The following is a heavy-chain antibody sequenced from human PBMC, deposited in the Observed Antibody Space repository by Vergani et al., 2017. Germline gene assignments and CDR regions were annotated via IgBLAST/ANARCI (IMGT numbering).Heavy chain of an antibody. CDR1: GFTVSSNY. D-gene: IGHD5-24*01. CDR2: IYSGGST. Sequence: EVQLVESGGGLVQPGGSLRLSCAASGFTVSSNYMSWVRQAPGKGLEWVSVIYSGGSTYYADSVKGRFTISRHNSKNTLYLQMNSLRAEDTAVYYCARDPGGDGYRDYGMDVWGQGTTVTVSS. CDR3: ARDPGGDGYRDYGMDV. J-gene: IGHJ6*02. V-gene: IGHV3-53*04.